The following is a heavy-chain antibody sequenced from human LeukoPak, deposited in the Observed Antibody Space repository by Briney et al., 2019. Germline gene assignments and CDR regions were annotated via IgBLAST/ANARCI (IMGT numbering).Heavy chain of an antibody. CDR2: INHSGST. D-gene: IGHD4-23*01. J-gene: IGHJ4*02. V-gene: IGHV4-34*01. Sequence: SETLSLTCAVYGGSFSGYYWSWIRQPPGKGLEWIGEINHSGSTNYNPSLKSRVTISVDTSKNQFSLKLSSVTAADTAVYYCAGGNPTTVITFDYWGQGTLVTVSS. CDR1: GGSFSGYY. CDR3: AGGNPTTVITFDY.